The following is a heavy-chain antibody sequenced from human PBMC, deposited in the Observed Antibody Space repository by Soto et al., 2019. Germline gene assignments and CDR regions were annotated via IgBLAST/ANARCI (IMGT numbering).Heavy chain of an antibody. Sequence: EVQLLESGGGLVQPGGSLRLSCAASGFTFSSYAMSWVRQAPGKGLEWVSAXSGXGGSXYYADXVRGRFTISRDNSKXXXXXXXXXXXXXXXXXXXXXXXXXXXXXDYWGQGTLVTVSS. J-gene: IGHJ4*02. CDR1: GFTFSSYA. CDR3: XXXXXXXXXDY. CDR2: XSGXGGSX. V-gene: IGHV3-23*01.